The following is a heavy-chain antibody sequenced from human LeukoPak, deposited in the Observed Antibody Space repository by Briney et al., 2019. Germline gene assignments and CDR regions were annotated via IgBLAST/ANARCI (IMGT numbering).Heavy chain of an antibody. V-gene: IGHV3-7*04. Sequence: GGSLRLSCAASGFTFSYYWMSWVRQAPGKGLEWVANIQQDGSEKYYVDSVKGRFTISRDNAKNSLYLQMNSLRAEDTAVYFCAGGDYVWGSYSNAFDIWGQGTMVTVSS. CDR2: IQQDGSEK. CDR1: GFTFSYYW. J-gene: IGHJ3*02. CDR3: AGGDYVWGSYSNAFDI. D-gene: IGHD3-16*01.